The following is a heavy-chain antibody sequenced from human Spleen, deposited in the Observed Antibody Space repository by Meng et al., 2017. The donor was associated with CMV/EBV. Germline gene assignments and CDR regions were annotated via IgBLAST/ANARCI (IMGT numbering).Heavy chain of an antibody. CDR3: ARDTRMATLDY. Sequence: ASVKVSCKASGGTFSSYAISWVRQAPGQGLEWMGIINPSGGSTSYAQKFQGRVTMTRDTSTSTVYMELSSLRSEDTAVYYCARDTRMATLDYWGQGTLVTVSS. CDR1: GGTFSSYA. CDR2: INPSGGST. D-gene: IGHD5-24*01. J-gene: IGHJ4*02. V-gene: IGHV1-46*01.